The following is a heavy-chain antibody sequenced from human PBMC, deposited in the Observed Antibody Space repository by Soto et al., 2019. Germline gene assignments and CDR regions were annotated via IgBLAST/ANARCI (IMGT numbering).Heavy chain of an antibody. D-gene: IGHD3-22*01. CDR2: ISSSGSTI. Sequence: EVQLVESGGGLVQPGGSLRLSCAASGFTFSSYEMNWVRQAPGKGLEWVSYISSSGSTIYYADSVKGRFTISRDNAKNSLSLQMNSLRAEDTAVYYCARVRDYYDSSGYYDYWGQGTLVTVSS. CDR3: ARVRDYYDSSGYYDY. V-gene: IGHV3-48*03. CDR1: GFTFSSYE. J-gene: IGHJ4*02.